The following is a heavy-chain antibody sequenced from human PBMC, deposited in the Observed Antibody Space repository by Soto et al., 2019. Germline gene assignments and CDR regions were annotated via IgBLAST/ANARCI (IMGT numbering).Heavy chain of an antibody. CDR3: ARSSGGNFGIIIEGTNWFAP. J-gene: IGHJ5*02. CDR1: RDTFTSYY. Sequence: ASVKVSCKAPRDTFTSYYINWVRQAPGQGLEWMRVINPHGGSTAYAQKFKGRVTLTRDTSASTVYMEVSSLTSEDTAMYYCARSSGGNFGIIIEGTNWFAPWGQGTLVTSPQ. V-gene: IGHV1-46*01. CDR2: INPHGGST. D-gene: IGHD1-26*01.